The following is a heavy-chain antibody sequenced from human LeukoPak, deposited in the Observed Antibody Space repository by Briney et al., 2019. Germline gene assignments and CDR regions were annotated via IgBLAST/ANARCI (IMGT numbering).Heavy chain of an antibody. CDR2: INQDTSEK. J-gene: IGHJ4*02. CDR1: GFTFSSYW. V-gene: IGHV3-7*01. D-gene: IGHD5-18*01. CDR3: ARPGGYTYGFFDY. Sequence: GGSLRLSCATSGFTFSSYWMSRVRQAPGKGLEWVAHINQDTSEKYYVDSVKGRFTISRDNAKNSLYLQMNSLRVEDTAVYYCARPGGYTYGFFDYWGQGTLVTVSS.